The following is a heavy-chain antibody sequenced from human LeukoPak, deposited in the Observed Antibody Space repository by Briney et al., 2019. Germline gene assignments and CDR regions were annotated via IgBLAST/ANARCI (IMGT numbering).Heavy chain of an antibody. CDR3: ARGYGDYEGDYYYYGMDV. J-gene: IGHJ6*02. V-gene: IGHV4-59*01. Sequence: SETLSLTCTVSGGSISSYYWSWIRQPPGKGLEWIGYIYYSGSTNYDPSLKSRVTISVDTSKNQFSLKLSSVTAADTAVYYCARGYGDYEGDYYYYGMDVWGQGTTVTVSS. CDR2: IYYSGST. CDR1: GGSISSYY. D-gene: IGHD4-17*01.